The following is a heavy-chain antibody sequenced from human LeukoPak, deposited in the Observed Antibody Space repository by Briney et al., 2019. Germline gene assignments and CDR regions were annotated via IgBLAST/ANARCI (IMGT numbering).Heavy chain of an antibody. CDR2: IYTSGST. V-gene: IGHV4-61*02. J-gene: IGHJ4*02. CDR3: ARTAYSSSWYGWVDY. D-gene: IGHD6-13*01. Sequence: SETLSLTCTVSGGSISSGSYYWSWIRQPAGKGLEWIGRIYTSGSTNYNPSLKSRVTISVDTSKNQFSLKLSSVTAADTAVYYCARTAYSSSWYGWVDYWGQGTLVTVSS. CDR1: GGSISSGSYY.